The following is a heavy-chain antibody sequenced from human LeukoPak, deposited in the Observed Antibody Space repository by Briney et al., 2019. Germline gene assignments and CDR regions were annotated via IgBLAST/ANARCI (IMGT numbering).Heavy chain of an antibody. CDR1: GYTFTSYG. V-gene: IGHV1-18*01. CDR2: ISAYNGNT. Sequence: ASVKVSCKASGYTFTSYGISWVRQAPGQGLEWMGWISAYNGNTNYAQKLQGRVTMTTDTSTSTAYMELRSLRSDDTAVYYCARDPDYYGSGSPNWFDPWGQGTLVTVSP. D-gene: IGHD3-10*01. CDR3: ARDPDYYGSGSPNWFDP. J-gene: IGHJ5*02.